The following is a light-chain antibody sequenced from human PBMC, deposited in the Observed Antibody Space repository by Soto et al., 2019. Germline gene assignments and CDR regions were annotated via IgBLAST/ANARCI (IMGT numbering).Light chain of an antibody. Sequence: EIVLTQSPGTLSLSPGERATLSCRASQRVSSSYLAWYQQKPGQAPRLLIFGASSRATGIPDRFSGSVSGTDFTLTISRLEPEEFAVYYCQQYGTSPSWTFGQVTKVYIK. CDR3: QQYGTSPSWT. V-gene: IGKV3-20*01. CDR2: GAS. J-gene: IGKJ1*01. CDR1: QRVSSSY.